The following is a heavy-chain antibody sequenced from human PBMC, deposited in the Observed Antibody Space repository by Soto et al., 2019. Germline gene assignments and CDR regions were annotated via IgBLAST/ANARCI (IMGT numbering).Heavy chain of an antibody. D-gene: IGHD3-16*01. CDR3: AKEGGLRFWEGLARGSQGRDV. Sequence: SLRLSCAASGFTFSSYAMSWVRRAPGKGLEWVSAISGSGGSTYYADSVKGRFTISRDNSKNTLYLQMNSLRAEDTAVYYCAKEGGLRFWEGLARGSQGRDVWGKGPTVTVPS. CDR2: ISGSGGST. V-gene: IGHV3-23*01. J-gene: IGHJ6*04. CDR1: GFTFSSYA.